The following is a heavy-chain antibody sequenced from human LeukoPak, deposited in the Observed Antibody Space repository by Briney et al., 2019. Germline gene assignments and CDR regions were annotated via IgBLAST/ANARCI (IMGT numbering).Heavy chain of an antibody. Sequence: PSETLSLTCIVSGYSISSGYYWGWIRQPPGKGLELIGNIHHSGSTYYNPSLKSRVTISVDKSKNQFSLKLSSVTAADTAVYYCARAFFDDNSGYFYFDYWGQGTLVTVSS. J-gene: IGHJ4*02. CDR1: GYSISSGYY. CDR2: IHHSGST. CDR3: ARAFFDDNSGYFYFDY. V-gene: IGHV4-38-2*02. D-gene: IGHD3-22*01.